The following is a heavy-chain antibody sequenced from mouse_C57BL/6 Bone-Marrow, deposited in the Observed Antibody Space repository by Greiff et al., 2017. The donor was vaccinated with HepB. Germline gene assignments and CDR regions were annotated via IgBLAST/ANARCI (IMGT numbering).Heavy chain of an antibody. V-gene: IGHV1-15*01. J-gene: IGHJ1*03. Sequence: QVQLQQSGAELVRPGASVTLSCKASGYTFTDYEMHWVKQTPVHGLEWIGAIDPETGGTAYNQKFKGKAILTADKSSSTAYMELRSLTSEDSAVYYCTRSIYYDGSRDFDVWGTGTTVTVAS. D-gene: IGHD1-1*01. CDR1: GYTFTDYE. CDR2: IDPETGGT. CDR3: TRSIYYDGSRDFDV.